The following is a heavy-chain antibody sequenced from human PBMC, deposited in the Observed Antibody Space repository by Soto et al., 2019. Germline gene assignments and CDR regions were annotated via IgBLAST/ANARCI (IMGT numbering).Heavy chain of an antibody. CDR3: ARDAAAGLNDY. J-gene: IGHJ4*02. V-gene: IGHV1-18*01. Sequence: VPVKVSCKTAGYTFTIYGISWVRQAPGQGLEWMGWISACNGNTKDAQKFQGRVTMTTDTSTSTAYMEVRSLRSDDTAVYYCARDAAAGLNDYWGQGTPVTVSS. D-gene: IGHD6-13*01. CDR1: GYTFTIYG. CDR2: ISACNGNT.